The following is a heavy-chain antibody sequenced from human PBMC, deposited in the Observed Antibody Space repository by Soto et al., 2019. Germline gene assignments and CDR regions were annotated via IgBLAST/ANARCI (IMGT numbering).Heavy chain of an antibody. D-gene: IGHD3-10*01. J-gene: IGHJ4*02. Sequence: GEDLNLSCKGSGYRFSRYWIAWVRPMPGEGLEWMGAIYPGDSDTRYCPSFQGQVTISVDTSISTAYLQWNSLKASDTAMYYCAGGPSSFGIWASYYALYFDYWGQGTPVTVSS. V-gene: IGHV5-51*01. CDR2: IYPGDSDT. CDR1: GYRFSRYW. CDR3: AGGPSSFGIWASYYALYFDY.